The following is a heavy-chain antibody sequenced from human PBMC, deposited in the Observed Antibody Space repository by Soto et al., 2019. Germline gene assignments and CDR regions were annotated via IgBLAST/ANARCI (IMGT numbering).Heavy chain of an antibody. CDR3: ASIAAAGHFDY. D-gene: IGHD6-13*01. CDR2: TYYRSKWYN. J-gene: IGHJ4*02. CDR1: GDSVSSNSSA. V-gene: IGHV6-1*01. Sequence: SQTLSLTFAISGDSVSSNSSAWNWISQSPSRGLEWLGRTYYRSKWYNDYAVSVKSRITINPDTSKNQFSLQLNSVTPEDTAVYHCASIAAAGHFDYWGQGTLVTVSS.